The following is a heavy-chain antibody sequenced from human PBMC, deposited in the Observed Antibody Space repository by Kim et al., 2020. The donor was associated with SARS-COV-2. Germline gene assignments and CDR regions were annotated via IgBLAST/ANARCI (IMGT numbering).Heavy chain of an antibody. CDR3: ARGSSGSYYYYMDV. CDR1: GYSFITYG. J-gene: IGHJ6*03. Sequence: ASVKVSCKASGYSFITYGITWVRQAPGQGLEWMGWISPHNGNTNYAQKFQGRVSLTTDTSTSTAYMELRSLRSDDTAVYYCARGSSGSYYYYMDVWGKGTTVIVSS. V-gene: IGHV1-18*01. CDR2: ISPHNGNT. D-gene: IGHD6-19*01.